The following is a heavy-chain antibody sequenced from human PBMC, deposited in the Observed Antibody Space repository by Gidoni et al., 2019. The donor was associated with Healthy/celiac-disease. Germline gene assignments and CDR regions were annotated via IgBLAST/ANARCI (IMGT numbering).Heavy chain of an antibody. D-gene: IGHD1-26*01. CDR1: GGSFSGYY. CDR3: ASALIIVGATRGPDY. V-gene: IGHV4-34*01. Sequence: QVQLQQWGAGLLKPSETLSLTCAVYGGSFSGYYWSWIRQPPGKGLEWIGEINHSGSTNYNPSLKRRVTISVDTSKNQFSLKLSSVTAADTAVYYCASALIIVGATRGPDYWGQGTLVTVSS. CDR2: INHSGST. J-gene: IGHJ4*02.